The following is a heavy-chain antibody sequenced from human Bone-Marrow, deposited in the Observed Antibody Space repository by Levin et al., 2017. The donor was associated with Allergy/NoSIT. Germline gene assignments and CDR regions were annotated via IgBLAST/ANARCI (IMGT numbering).Heavy chain of an antibody. Sequence: LSLTCAASGISVRNNHMSWVRQAPGKGLECVAGIYSGGDTYQSDSVKSRFTVSRDNSKNTVYLHMSNLRGDDTAVYYCARGYKSRLSFGWGQGTLVTVSS. CDR2: IYSGGDT. D-gene: IGHD3-10*01. J-gene: IGHJ4*02. V-gene: IGHV3-66*01. CDR3: ARGYKSRLSFG. CDR1: GISVRNNH.